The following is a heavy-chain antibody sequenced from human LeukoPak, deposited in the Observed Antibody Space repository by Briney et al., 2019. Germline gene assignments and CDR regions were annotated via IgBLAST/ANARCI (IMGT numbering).Heavy chain of an antibody. D-gene: IGHD6-19*01. CDR1: GASISGYY. Sequence: SETLSLTCTVSGASISGYYCSWIRQPPGKGLEWIGYINYSGSTNYNPSLKSRVTISVDTSKNQFSLKLSSVTAADTAVYYCARTIAVASPYNWFDPWGQGTLVTVSS. J-gene: IGHJ5*02. V-gene: IGHV4-59*12. CDR2: INYSGST. CDR3: ARTIAVASPYNWFDP.